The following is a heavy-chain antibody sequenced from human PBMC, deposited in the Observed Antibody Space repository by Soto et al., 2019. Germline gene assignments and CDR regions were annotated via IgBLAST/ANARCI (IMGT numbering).Heavy chain of an antibody. CDR3: ARDLWGYCGTDCYPLDV. D-gene: IGHD2-21*02. CDR1: GGSISRYY. CDR2: LYNAGST. V-gene: IGHV4-59*01. Sequence: QVRLQASGPGLVKPSETLSLTCTVSGGSISRYYWSWIRQPPGKGLEWIGYLYNAGSTIYDPSLRSRVTIAVDMSQNQFSMSLNYVTAADTAVYYCARDLWGYCGTDCYPLDVWGQGTTVTVSS. J-gene: IGHJ6*01.